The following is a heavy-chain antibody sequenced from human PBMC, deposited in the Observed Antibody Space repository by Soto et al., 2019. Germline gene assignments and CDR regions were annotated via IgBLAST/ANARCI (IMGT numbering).Heavy chain of an antibody. V-gene: IGHV3-66*01. J-gene: IGHJ4*02. CDR2: IYSGGST. Sequence: EVQLVESGGGLVQPGGSLRLSCAASGFTVISNYMSWFRQAPGQGLEWVSVIYSGGSTYYADSVKGRFTISRDNSKNTMYLQMNSLRAEDTAVYYCARTDSFDYWGQGTLVTVS. CDR1: GFTVISNY. D-gene: IGHD3-22*01. CDR3: ARTDSFDY.